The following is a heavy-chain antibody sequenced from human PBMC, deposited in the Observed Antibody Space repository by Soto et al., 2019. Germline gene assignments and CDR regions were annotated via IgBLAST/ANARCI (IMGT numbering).Heavy chain of an antibody. CDR1: GGSISSGGYY. Sequence: QVQLQESGPGLVKPSQTLSLTCTVSGGSISSGGYYLSWIRQHPGKGLEWIGYIYYSGRTYYTPSLKSRVTISVDTSKNQFSLKLSSVTAADTAVYYCARDHRDYGMDVWGQGTTVTVSS. V-gene: IGHV4-31*03. CDR3: ARDHRDYGMDV. J-gene: IGHJ6*01. CDR2: IYYSGRT.